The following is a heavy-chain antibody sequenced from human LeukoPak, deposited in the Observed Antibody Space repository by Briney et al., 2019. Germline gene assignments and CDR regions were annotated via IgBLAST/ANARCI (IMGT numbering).Heavy chain of an antibody. Sequence: SETLSLTCAVSGDSITNPRWWSWVRQPPGKGLEWLGEIYYSGTANYNPSLGSRVTISVDKSKNQLSLRLSSVSAADTAVYYCARDRGVGKQLLLAFDIWGQGTMVTVSS. CDR2: IYYSGTA. V-gene: IGHV4-4*02. CDR1: GDSITNPRW. D-gene: IGHD6-6*01. CDR3: ARDRGVGKQLLLAFDI. J-gene: IGHJ3*02.